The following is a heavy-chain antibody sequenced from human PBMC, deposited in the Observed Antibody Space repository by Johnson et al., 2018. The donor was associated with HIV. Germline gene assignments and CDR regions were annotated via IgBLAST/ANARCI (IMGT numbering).Heavy chain of an antibody. CDR3: ATRTQDKGAFDI. CDR1: GFTFDDYA. CDR2: IGTAGDT. J-gene: IGHJ3*02. V-gene: IGHV3-13*01. Sequence: VQLVESGGGLVKPGGSLRLSCAASGFTFDDYAMHWVRQAPGKGLEWVSGIGTAGDTYYPGSVKGRFTISRENAKNSLYLQMNSLRAGDTAVYYCATRTQDKGAFDIWGRGTMVTVSS.